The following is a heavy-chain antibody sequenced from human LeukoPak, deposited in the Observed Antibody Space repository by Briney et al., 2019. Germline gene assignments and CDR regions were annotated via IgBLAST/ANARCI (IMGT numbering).Heavy chain of an antibody. V-gene: IGHV6-1*01. J-gene: IGHJ4*02. CDR2: TYYRSNSYN. D-gene: IGHD6-19*01. CDR3: ARGRIAVAGNLDY. CDR1: GDTVSSNSAA. Sequence: SQTLSLTCAISGDTVSSNSAAWNWIRQSPSRGLEWLARTYYRSNSYNDYAVSVKSRITINPDTSKNQFSLQLNSVTPEDTAVYYCARGRIAVAGNLDYWGQGTLVTVSS.